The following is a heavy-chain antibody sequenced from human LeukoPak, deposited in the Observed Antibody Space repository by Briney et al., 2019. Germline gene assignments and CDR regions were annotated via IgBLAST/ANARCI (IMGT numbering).Heavy chain of an antibody. CDR1: GFNFHRYT. Sequence: GGSLRLSCATSGFNFHRYTIHWVRQAPGKGLEWVSLAGWAGGTTYYSDSVRGRFTISRDSGRNSVYLQMNSLTTDDTAFYFCAKELDTMFFDYWGQGSLVTVSS. V-gene: IGHV3-43*01. J-gene: IGHJ4*02. D-gene: IGHD3-10*02. CDR3: AKELDTMFFDY. CDR2: AGWAGGTT.